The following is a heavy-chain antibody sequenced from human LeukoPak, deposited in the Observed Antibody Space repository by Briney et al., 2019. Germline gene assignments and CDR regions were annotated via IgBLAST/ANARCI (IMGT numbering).Heavy chain of an antibody. J-gene: IGHJ4*02. CDR1: GYGFTSYW. CDR2: IYPGECDT. V-gene: IGHV5-51*01. Sequence: GAALQISCKGSGYGFTSYWIGWVRRRPGKGVGWMGIIYPGECDTRYSPSFQGQVTISADKSISTAYLQWSSLKASDTAMYYCARHLGATVNTLYYFDYWGQGTLVTVSS. CDR3: ARHLGATVNTLYYFDY. D-gene: IGHD4-17*01.